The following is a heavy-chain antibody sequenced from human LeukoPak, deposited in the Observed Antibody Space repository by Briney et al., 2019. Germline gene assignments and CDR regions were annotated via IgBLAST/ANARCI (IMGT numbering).Heavy chain of an antibody. CDR3: ARSKYSGSYKEFDY. Sequence: NTSETLSLTCAVYGGSFSGYYWSWIRQPPGKGLEWIGEINHSGSINYNPSLKSRVTISVDTSKNQFSLKLSSVTAADTAVYYCARSKYSGSYKEFDYWGQGTLVTVSS. CDR2: INHSGSI. CDR1: GGSFSGYY. J-gene: IGHJ4*02. D-gene: IGHD1-26*01. V-gene: IGHV4-34*01.